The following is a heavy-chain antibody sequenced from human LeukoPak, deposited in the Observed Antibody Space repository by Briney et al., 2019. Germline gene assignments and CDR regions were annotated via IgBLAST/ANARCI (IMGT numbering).Heavy chain of an antibody. V-gene: IGHV4-59*01. Sequence: KSSETLSLTCTVSGGSITGYYWSWIRQPPGKGLEWIGYIYYNGRTNYKPSLKSRVTISLDTSKNQFSLSLTSVTAADTAVYYCATAIAVANDAFDIWGQGTMVTVSS. CDR3: ATAIAVANDAFDI. CDR1: GGSITGYY. CDR2: IYYNGRT. D-gene: IGHD6-19*01. J-gene: IGHJ3*02.